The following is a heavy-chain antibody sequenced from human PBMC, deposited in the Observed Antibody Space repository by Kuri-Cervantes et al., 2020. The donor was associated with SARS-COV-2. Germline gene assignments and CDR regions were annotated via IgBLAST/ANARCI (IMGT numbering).Heavy chain of an antibody. CDR3: ARDLGDGYNYYYYYGMDV. V-gene: IGHV1-69*10. J-gene: IGHJ6*02. Sequence: SVKVSCKASGGTFINQAISWVRQAPGEGLEWMGGIIPILGIANYAQKFQGRVTITADKSTSTAYMELSSLRSEDTAVYYCARDLGDGYNYYYYYGMDVWGQGTTVTVSS. CDR1: GGTFINQA. CDR2: IIPILGIA. D-gene: IGHD5-24*01.